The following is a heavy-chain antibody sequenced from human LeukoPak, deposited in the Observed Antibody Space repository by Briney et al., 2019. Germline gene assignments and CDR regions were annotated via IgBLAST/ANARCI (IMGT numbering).Heavy chain of an antibody. V-gene: IGHV3-74*03. CDR3: ARGVALAKSTRHYLYGLDV. D-gene: IGHD5-24*01. CDR1: GFISSDYW. J-gene: IGHJ6*02. Sequence: GGSLRLSCAASGFISSDYWMHWVRQAPGQGLVWVARTNSDGSNIQYADSVKGQFTISRDNAKNTLSLQMDGLRFEDAAVYYCARGVALAKSTRHYLYGLDVWGQGTTVAVSS. CDR2: TNSDGSNI.